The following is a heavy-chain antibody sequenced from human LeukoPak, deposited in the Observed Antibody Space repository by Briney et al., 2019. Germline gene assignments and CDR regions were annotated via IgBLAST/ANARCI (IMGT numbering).Heavy chain of an antibody. J-gene: IGHJ4*02. CDR1: GGSISSYY. CDR3: ARHRFGEFDY. V-gene: IGHV4-59*08. CDR2: IYYSGST. Sequence: SETLSLTCTVSGGSISSYYWSWIRQPPGKGLEWIGYIYYSGSTNYNPSLKSRVTISVDASKNQFSLKLSSVTAADTAVYYCARHRFGEFDYWGQGTLVTVSS. D-gene: IGHD3-10*01.